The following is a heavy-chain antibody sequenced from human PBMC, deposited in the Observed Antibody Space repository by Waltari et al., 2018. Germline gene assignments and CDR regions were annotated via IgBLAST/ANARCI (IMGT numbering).Heavy chain of an antibody. CDR3: ARGRILYDSSGYYYY. J-gene: IGHJ4*02. CDR2: INHRGST. Sequence: QVQLQQWGAGLLKPSETLSLTCAVYGGSFSGYYWSWIRQPPGKGLEWIGEINHRGSTNYNPSLKSRVTISVDTSKNQFSLKLSSVTAADTAVYYCARGRILYDSSGYYYYWGQGTLVTVSS. D-gene: IGHD3-22*01. CDR1: GGSFSGYY. V-gene: IGHV4-34*01.